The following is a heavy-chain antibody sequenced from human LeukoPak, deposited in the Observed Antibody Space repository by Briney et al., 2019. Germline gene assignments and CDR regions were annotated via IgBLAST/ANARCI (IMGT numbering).Heavy chain of an antibody. V-gene: IGHV3-48*02. D-gene: IGHD2-2*01. Sequence: GGSLRLSCAASGFTFNTYSMNWVRQAPGKGLEWLSHISSSSSTIYYADSVKGRFTISRDNAKTSLYMQMNSLRDEDTAMYYCARLTGQGLCHVPATWGQGALVSVAS. J-gene: IGHJ5*02. CDR2: ISSSSSTI. CDR3: ARLTGQGLCHVPAT. CDR1: GFTFNTYS.